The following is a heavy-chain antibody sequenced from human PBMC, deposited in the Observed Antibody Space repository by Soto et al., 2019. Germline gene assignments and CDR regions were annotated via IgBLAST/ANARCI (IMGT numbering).Heavy chain of an antibody. CDR1: GFTFSSYA. CDR3: AKGGLEMATYDY. V-gene: IGHV3-23*01. Sequence: EVQLLESGGGLVQPGGSLRLSCAASGFTFSSYAMSWVRQAPGKGLEWVSAISGSGGSTYYADSVKGRFTIYRENSKNTLYLQMNSLRAEDTAVYYCAKGGLEMATYDYWGQGTLVTVSS. J-gene: IGHJ4*02. D-gene: IGHD5-12*01. CDR2: ISGSGGST.